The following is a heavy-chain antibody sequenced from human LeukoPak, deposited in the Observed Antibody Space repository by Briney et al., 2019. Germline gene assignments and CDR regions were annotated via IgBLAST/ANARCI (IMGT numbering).Heavy chain of an antibody. Sequence: SETLSLTCAVYGGSFSGYYWSWIRQPPGKGLEWIGEINHSGSTNYNPSLKSRVTISVDTSKNQFSLKLSSVTAADTAVYYCARGCRITIFGVVIGGYFDYWGQGTLVTVSS. D-gene: IGHD3-3*01. CDR3: ARGCRITIFGVVIGGYFDY. J-gene: IGHJ4*02. V-gene: IGHV4-34*01. CDR1: GGSFSGYY. CDR2: INHSGST.